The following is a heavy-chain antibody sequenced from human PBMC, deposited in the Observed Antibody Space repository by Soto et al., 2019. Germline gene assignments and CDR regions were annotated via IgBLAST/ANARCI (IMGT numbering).Heavy chain of an antibody. CDR2: VCGSGGTT. CDR1: GFTFTSYF. V-gene: IGHV3-23*01. J-gene: IGHJ6*03. Sequence: GGSLRLSCAAPGFTFTSYFMRWGRPGPGKGLGGGSAVCGSGGTTSYADSVKGRFTISRDNAKNTLYLQMNSLRAEDTAVYYCARDGTYYDFWSGNPRYYYYMDVWGKGTTVTVSS. D-gene: IGHD3-3*01. CDR3: ARDGTYYDFWSGNPRYYYYMDV.